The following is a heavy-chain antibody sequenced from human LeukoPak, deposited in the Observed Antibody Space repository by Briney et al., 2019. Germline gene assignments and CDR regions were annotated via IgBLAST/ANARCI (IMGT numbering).Heavy chain of an antibody. CDR1: GFTFSSYA. CDR2: ISGSGGST. CDR3: AKDRSFWNDLRLGDY. V-gene: IGHV3-23*01. J-gene: IGHJ4*02. Sequence: GGSLRLSCAASGFTFSSYAMSWVRRAPGKGLEWVSAISGSGGSTYYADSVKGRFTISRDNSKNTLYLQMNSLRAEDTAVYYCAKDRSFWNDLRLGDYWGQGTLVTVSS. D-gene: IGHD1-1*01.